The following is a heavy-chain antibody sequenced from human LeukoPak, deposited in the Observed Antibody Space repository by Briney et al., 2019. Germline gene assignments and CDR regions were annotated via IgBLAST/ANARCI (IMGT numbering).Heavy chain of an antibody. CDR3: AKHPYEGYCSGGSCWNNWFDP. D-gene: IGHD2-15*01. Sequence: GGSLRLSCAASGFTFSSYGMSWVRQAPGKGLEWVSAISGSGGSTYYADSVKGRFTISRDNSKNTLYLQMNSLRAADTAVYYCAKHPYEGYCSGGSCWNNWFDPWGQGTLVTVSS. V-gene: IGHV3-23*01. CDR2: ISGSGGST. CDR1: GFTFSSYG. J-gene: IGHJ5*02.